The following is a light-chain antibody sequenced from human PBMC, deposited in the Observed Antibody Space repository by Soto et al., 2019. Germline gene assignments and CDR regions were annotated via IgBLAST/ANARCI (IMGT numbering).Light chain of an antibody. Sequence: QSALTQPASVSGSPGQSITISCTGTRSDIGFYNYVSWYQQHPGKAPKLMIYEVSNRPSGVSSRFSGSKSGNTASLTISGHQAEDEADYHCSSYTSSSTLVLFGGGTQLTVL. CDR1: RSDIGFYNY. V-gene: IGLV2-14*01. CDR3: SSYTSSSTLVL. J-gene: IGLJ2*01. CDR2: EVS.